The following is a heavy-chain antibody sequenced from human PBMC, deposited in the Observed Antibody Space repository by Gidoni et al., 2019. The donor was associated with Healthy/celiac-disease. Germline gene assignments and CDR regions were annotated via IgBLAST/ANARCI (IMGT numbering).Heavy chain of an antibody. V-gene: IGHV4-34*01. J-gene: IGHJ4*02. Sequence: EINHSGSTNYNPSLKSRVTISVDTSKNQFSLKLSSVTAADTAVYYCARSYGSGSYYVTFDYWGQGTLVTVSS. CDR2: INHSGST. CDR3: ARSYGSGSYYVTFDY. D-gene: IGHD3-10*01.